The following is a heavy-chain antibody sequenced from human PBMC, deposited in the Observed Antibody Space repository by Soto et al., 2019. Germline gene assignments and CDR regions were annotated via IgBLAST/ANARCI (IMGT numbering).Heavy chain of an antibody. Sequence: SETQSLTCPVSGGSIRSGDYYWGWIRQPPGKGLEWIGYINYSGSTYYNPSLKSRVTISVDTSKNQVSLKLSSVTAADTAVYYCAASGPYYYYGMDVWGQGTTVTVSS. CDR3: AASGPYYYYGMDV. CDR2: INYSGST. CDR1: GGSIRSGDYY. D-gene: IGHD6-6*01. V-gene: IGHV4-30-4*01. J-gene: IGHJ6*02.